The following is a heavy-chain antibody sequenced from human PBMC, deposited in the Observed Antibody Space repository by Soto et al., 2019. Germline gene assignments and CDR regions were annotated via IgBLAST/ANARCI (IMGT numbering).Heavy chain of an antibody. J-gene: IGHJ4*02. CDR1: GGSISSYY. D-gene: IGHD2-21*02. Sequence: QVQLQESGPGLVKPSETLSLTCTVSGGSISSYYWSWIRQPPGKGLEWIGYIYYSGSTNYNPSLKSRVTISVDTSKNQFSLKLSSVTAADTAVYYCARAWAYCVGDCYGSPFDYWGQGTLVTVSS. CDR3: ARAWAYCVGDCYGSPFDY. CDR2: IYYSGST. V-gene: IGHV4-59*01.